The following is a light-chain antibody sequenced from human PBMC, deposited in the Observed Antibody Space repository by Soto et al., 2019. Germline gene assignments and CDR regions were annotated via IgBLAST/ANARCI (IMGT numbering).Light chain of an antibody. J-gene: IGLJ2*01. CDR3: SSYTTTGALGVV. CDR1: SSDIGSYDY. CDR2: DVT. V-gene: IGLV2-14*01. Sequence: QSVLTQPASVSGSPGQSITISCAGTSSDIGSYDYVCWFQQHPGKAPKLMIYDVTSRPSGVSNRFSGSKSGNTASLTISGLQAEDEADYYCSSYTTTGALGVVFGGGTKLTVL.